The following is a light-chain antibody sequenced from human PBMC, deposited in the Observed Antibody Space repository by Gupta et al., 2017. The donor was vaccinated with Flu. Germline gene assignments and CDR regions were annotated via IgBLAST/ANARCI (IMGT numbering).Light chain of an antibody. J-gene: IGKJ2*01. Sequence: APLSLSPWERATLSCGASQTVSDNYLSWYQQKPGQAPRLLIYAASTRATGIPARFSGSGTGTDFTLPISSLQPEVFAVYYCQQDDKLPYTFGQGTKLEIK. V-gene: IGKV3D-7*01. CDR1: QTVSDNY. CDR3: QQDDKLPYT. CDR2: AAS.